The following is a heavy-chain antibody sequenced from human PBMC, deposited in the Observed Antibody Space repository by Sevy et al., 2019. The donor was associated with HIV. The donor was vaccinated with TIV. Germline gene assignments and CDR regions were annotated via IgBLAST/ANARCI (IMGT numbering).Heavy chain of an antibody. CDR1: GFTVSTNY. Sequence: GGSLRLSCAASGFTVSTNYMSWVRQAPGKGLEWVSVIYSGGTTYYADSVKGRFTISRDKSKNTLYLQINSLRAEDTTVYHSAREFGDGYNPRYYFDYWGQGTLVTVSS. CDR3: AREFGDGYNPRYYFDY. D-gene: IGHD3-3*01. CDR2: IYSGGTT. J-gene: IGHJ4*02. V-gene: IGHV3-53*01.